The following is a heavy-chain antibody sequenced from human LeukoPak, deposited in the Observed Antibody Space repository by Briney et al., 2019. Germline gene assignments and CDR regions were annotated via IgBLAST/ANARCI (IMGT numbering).Heavy chain of an antibody. CDR1: GYTFTSYY. Sequence: ASVKVSCKASGYTFTSYYMHWVRQAPGQGLEWMGIINPSGGSTSYAQNFQGRVTMTRDTSISTAYMDLSGLRSDDTAVYYCARDPNAFDIWGQGTMVTVSS. CDR2: INPSGGST. CDR3: ARDPNAFDI. V-gene: IGHV1-46*01. J-gene: IGHJ3*02.